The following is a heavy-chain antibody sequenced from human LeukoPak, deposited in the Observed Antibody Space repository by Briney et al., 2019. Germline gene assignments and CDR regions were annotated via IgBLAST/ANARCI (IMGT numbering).Heavy chain of an antibody. D-gene: IGHD4-23*01. J-gene: IGHJ1*01. CDR1: GFTFSSYW. CDR3: YGANAEH. Sequence: GGSLRLSCAASGFTFSSYWMHWVRHAPGKGLVWVSGTNTDGSSTMYADSVKGRFTIARDNAKNTLYLQMNSLRAEDTAVYYCYGANAEHWGQGTLVTISS. V-gene: IGHV3-74*03. CDR2: TNTDGSST.